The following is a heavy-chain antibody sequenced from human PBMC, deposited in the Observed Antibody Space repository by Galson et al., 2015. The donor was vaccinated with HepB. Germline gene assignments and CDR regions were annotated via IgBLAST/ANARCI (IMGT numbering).Heavy chain of an antibody. Sequence: TLSLTCTVSGGSISSGGYYWSWIRQHPGKGLEWIGYIYHSGSTYYKPSLKSQVTILIDTSKNQFSLKVSSVTAADTAVYYCARGLYDRLRPTRYYFDSWGQGTLVTVSS. CDR3: ARGLYDRLRPTRYYFDS. CDR1: GGSISSGGYY. V-gene: IGHV4-31*01. D-gene: IGHD3-16*01. J-gene: IGHJ4*02. CDR2: IYHSGST.